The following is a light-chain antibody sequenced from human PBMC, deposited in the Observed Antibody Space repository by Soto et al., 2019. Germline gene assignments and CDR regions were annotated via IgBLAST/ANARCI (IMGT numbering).Light chain of an antibody. V-gene: IGKV3-15*01. Sequence: EMVMTQSPATLSVSPGERATLSCRTSQSVSSKLAWYQQKPGQAPRLLIYDTSTRATGIPARFSGSGSGREFTLTISSLQSEDFAVYYCQQYSNWPPITFGQGTRL. CDR1: QSVSSK. J-gene: IGKJ5*01. CDR2: DTS. CDR3: QQYSNWPPIT.